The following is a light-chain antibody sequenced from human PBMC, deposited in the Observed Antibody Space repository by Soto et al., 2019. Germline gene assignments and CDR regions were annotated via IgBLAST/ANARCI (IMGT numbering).Light chain of an antibody. Sequence: DIPMTQSPSTLSASVGDRVTITCRASQSINTWLAWYRQKPGKAPNLLIYKASSLESGVPSRFSGSGSGTEFTLTISSLQPDDFATYYCQQYNTYPWTFGQGPRWKSN. CDR1: QSINTW. CDR3: QQYNTYPWT. J-gene: IGKJ1*01. CDR2: KAS. V-gene: IGKV1-5*03.